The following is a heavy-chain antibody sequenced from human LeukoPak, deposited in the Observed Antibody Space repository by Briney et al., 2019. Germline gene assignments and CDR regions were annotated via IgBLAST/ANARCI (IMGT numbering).Heavy chain of an antibody. V-gene: IGHV1-69*05. J-gene: IGHJ4*02. D-gene: IGHD3-22*01. CDR2: TIPIFGTT. Sequence: SVKVSCKASGGTFSSYAISWVRQAPGQGLEWMGGTIPIFGTTNYAQKFQGRVTITTDESTSTASTELSSLRSEDTAVYYCARRVYDSSGRDLDYWGQGTLVTVSS. CDR3: ARRVYDSSGRDLDY. CDR1: GGTFSSYA.